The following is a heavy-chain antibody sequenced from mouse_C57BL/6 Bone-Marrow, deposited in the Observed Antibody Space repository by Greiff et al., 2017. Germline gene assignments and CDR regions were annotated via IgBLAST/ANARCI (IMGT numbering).Heavy chain of an antibody. Sequence: SGAELVRPGASVTLFCKASGYTFTDYEMHWVKQTPVHGLEWIGAIDPETGGTAFNQKFKGKAILTADKSSSTAYMELRSLTSGDSAVYYCTRSETGTGGAWFAYWGKGTLVTVSA. D-gene: IGHD4-1*01. J-gene: IGHJ3*01. CDR2: IDPETGGT. V-gene: IGHV1-15*01. CDR3: TRSETGTGGAWFAY. CDR1: GYTFTDYE.